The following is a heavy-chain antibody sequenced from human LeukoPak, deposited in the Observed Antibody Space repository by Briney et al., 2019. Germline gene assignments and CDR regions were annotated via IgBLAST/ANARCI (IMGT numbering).Heavy chain of an antibody. CDR1: GFIFSDYW. J-gene: IGHJ5*01. CDR2: IKGDGSMT. CDR3: ARDNRLEVREFDS. V-gene: IGHV3-74*01. D-gene: IGHD1-14*01. Sequence: GGSLRLSCAASGFIFSDYWMHWIRHTPGQGLVWVSRIKGDGSMTDYADSVKGRFTISRDNAKNTVFLHMNSLRADDTAVYYCARDNRLEVREFDSWGQGTLVTVAS.